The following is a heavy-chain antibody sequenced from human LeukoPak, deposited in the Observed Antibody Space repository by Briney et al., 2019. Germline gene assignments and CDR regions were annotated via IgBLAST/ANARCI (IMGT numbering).Heavy chain of an antibody. CDR1: GGSISSYY. D-gene: IGHD2-8*01. CDR2: IYYGGST. V-gene: IGHV4-59*01. Sequence: KPSETLSLTCTVSGGSISSYYWSWIRQPPGKGLEWIGYIYYGGSTNYNPSLKSRVTISVDTSKNQFSLKLSSVTAADTAVYYCARDGGRYCTNGVCYRGIDYWAREPWSPSP. J-gene: IGHJ4*02. CDR3: ARDGGRYCTNGVCYRGIDY.